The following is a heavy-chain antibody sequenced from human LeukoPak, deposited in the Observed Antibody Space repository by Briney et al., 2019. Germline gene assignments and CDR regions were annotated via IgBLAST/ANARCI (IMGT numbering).Heavy chain of an antibody. Sequence: GSLRLSCTASGFTFGDYAMSWFRQAPGKGLEWVSRINVDGSVKSYADSVKGRFTISRDNAKNTVSLQMNSLRAEDTAVYYCVRDLILVDTPGDDFDYWGQGALVTVSS. CDR1: GFTFGDYA. J-gene: IGHJ4*02. CDR2: INVDGSVK. V-gene: IGHV3-74*01. D-gene: IGHD4-23*01. CDR3: VRDLILVDTPGDDFDY.